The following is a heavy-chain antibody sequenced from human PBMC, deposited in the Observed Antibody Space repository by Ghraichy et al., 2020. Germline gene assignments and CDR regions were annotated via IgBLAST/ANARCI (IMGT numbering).Heavy chain of an antibody. D-gene: IGHD3-10*01. CDR2: ISYDGSNK. Sequence: GGSLRLSCAASGFTFSSYAMHWVRQAPGKGLEWVAVISYDGSNKYYADSVKGRFTISRDNSKNTLYLQMNSLRAEDTAVYYCAREYLGELKKHFDYWGQGTLVTVSS. J-gene: IGHJ4*02. CDR1: GFTFSSYA. V-gene: IGHV3-30-3*01. CDR3: AREYLGELKKHFDY.